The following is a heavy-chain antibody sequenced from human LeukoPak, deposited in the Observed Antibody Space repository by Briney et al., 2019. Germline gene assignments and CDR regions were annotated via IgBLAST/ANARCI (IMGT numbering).Heavy chain of an antibody. Sequence: PGGSLRLSCAASGFSSRYAMSWVRQTPEKGLEWVSAISGSGGSTYYADSVKGRFTISRDNSKNSLYLQMNSLRAEDTAVYYCAKDGYCSAGSCFSANDAFDIWGQGTMVTVSS. CDR3: AKDGYCSAGSCFSANDAFDI. CDR1: GFSSRYA. V-gene: IGHV3-23*01. D-gene: IGHD2-15*01. J-gene: IGHJ3*02. CDR2: ISGSGGST.